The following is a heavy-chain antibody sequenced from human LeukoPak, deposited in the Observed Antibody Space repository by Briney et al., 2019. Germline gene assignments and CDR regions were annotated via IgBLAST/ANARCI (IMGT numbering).Heavy chain of an antibody. CDR3: AGFPNRNNPVY. Sequence: SQTLSLTCSVSGASISSGNYFWSWIRQSPGKGLEWIGYIYYRGTTYYNPSLESRVIISEDSSKSQFSLELTSVTAADTAVNTCAGFPNRNNPVYWGPGTLVTASS. CDR1: GASISSGNYF. CDR2: IYYRGTT. V-gene: IGHV4-30-4*08. J-gene: IGHJ4*02. D-gene: IGHD1/OR15-1a*01.